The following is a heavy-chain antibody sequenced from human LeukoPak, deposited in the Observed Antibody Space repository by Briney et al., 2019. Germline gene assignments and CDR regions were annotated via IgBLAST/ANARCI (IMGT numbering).Heavy chain of an antibody. D-gene: IGHD6-19*01. CDR1: GFTVSSNY. Sequence: GGSLRLSCAASGFTVSSNYMSWVRQAPGKGLEWVSAISGSGGSTYYADSVKGRFTISRDNSKNTLYLQMNSLRAEDTAVYYCAKTLYSSGWYWDYWGQGTLVTVSS. CDR2: ISGSGGST. J-gene: IGHJ4*02. V-gene: IGHV3-23*01. CDR3: AKTLYSSGWYWDY.